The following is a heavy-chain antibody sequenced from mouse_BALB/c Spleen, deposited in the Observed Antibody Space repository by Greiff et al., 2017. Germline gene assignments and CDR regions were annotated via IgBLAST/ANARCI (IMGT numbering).Heavy chain of an antibody. CDR1: GYTFTSYW. CDR3: ARDYMITSAMDY. V-gene: IGHV14-3*02. CDR2: IDPANGNT. D-gene: IGHD2-4*01. Sequence: VQLQQPGAELVKPGASVKLSCKASGYTFTSYWMHWVKQRPEQGLEWIGRIDPANGNTKYDPKFQGKATITADTSSNTAYLQLSSLTSEDTAVYYCARDYMITSAMDYWGQGTSVTVSS. J-gene: IGHJ4*01.